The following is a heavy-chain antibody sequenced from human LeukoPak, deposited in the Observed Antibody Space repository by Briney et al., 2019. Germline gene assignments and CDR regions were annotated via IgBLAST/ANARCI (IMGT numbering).Heavy chain of an antibody. Sequence: KPSETLSLTCAVYGGSFGGYYWSWIRQPPGKGLEWIGEINHSGSTNYNPSLKSRVTMSVDTSKNQFSLKLSSVTAADTAVYYCARDSPPDYWGQGTLVTVSS. CDR2: INHSGST. V-gene: IGHV4-34*01. D-gene: IGHD6-13*01. J-gene: IGHJ4*02. CDR3: ARDSPPDY. CDR1: GGSFGGYY.